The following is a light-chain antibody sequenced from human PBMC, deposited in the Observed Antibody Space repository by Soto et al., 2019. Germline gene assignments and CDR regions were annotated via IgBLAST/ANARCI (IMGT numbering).Light chain of an antibody. CDR1: SSDVGRYSY. J-gene: IGLJ1*01. V-gene: IGLV2-14*01. CDR2: EVS. CDR3: TSYTNSNTYV. Sequence: QSVLTQPASVSGSPGQSITISCTGTSSDVGRYSYVSWYQQHPGKAPKLMIYEVSNRPSGVSNRFSGSKSGNTASLTISGLQAEDEADYYCTSYTNSNTYVFGTGTQLTVL.